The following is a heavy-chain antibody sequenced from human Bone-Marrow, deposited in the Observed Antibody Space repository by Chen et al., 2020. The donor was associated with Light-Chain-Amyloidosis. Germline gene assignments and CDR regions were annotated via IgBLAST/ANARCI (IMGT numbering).Heavy chain of an antibody. V-gene: IGHV4-59*01. J-gene: IGHJ2*01. D-gene: IGHD6-13*01. CDR1: GGSISSYY. CDR3: ARDTWGQIAAAGMNWYFDL. CDR2: IYYSGST. Sequence: QVQLQESGPGLVKPSETLSLTCTVSGGSISSYYWSWIRQPPGKGLEWIGYIYYSGSTHYNPSLKSRVTISVDTSKNQFSLKLSSVTAADTAVYYCARDTWGQIAAAGMNWYFDLWGRGTLVTVSS.